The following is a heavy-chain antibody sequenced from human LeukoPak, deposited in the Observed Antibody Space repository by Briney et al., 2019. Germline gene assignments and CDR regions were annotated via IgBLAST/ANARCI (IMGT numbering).Heavy chain of an antibody. D-gene: IGHD5-18*01. CDR2: IIPIFGTA. CDR3: ARGSSGYSYGGWFDY. V-gene: IGHV1-69*05. Sequence: ASVKVSCKASGGTFSSYAISWVRQAPGQGLEWMGGIIPIFGTANYAQKFQGRVTITTDESTSTAYMELSSLRSEDTAVYYCARGSSGYSYGGWFDYWGQGTLVTVSS. CDR1: GGTFSSYA. J-gene: IGHJ4*02.